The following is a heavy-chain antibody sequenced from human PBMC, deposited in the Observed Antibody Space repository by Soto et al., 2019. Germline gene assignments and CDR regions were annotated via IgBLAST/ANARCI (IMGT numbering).Heavy chain of an antibody. CDR3: ARVPSPFDFYYAMDV. Sequence: SETLSLTCTVSGDSIGIGNKYWSWIRQAPGKGLEWIGYIFSSGTTYYNPSLKSRLTMSLDTSQNQFSLQLNSVTSADTAVYFCARVPSPFDFYYAMDVWGQGTTVTVSS. J-gene: IGHJ6*02. D-gene: IGHD3-16*01. CDR2: IFSSGTT. V-gene: IGHV4-30-4*02. CDR1: GDSIGIGNKY.